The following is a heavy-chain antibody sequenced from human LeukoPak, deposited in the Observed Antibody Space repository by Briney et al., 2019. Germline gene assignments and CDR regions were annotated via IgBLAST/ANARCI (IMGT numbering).Heavy chain of an antibody. CDR3: ARAVTWEDYYYGMDV. V-gene: IGHV1-69*13. Sequence: SVKVSCKASGGTFSSYAISWVRQAPGQGLEWMGGIIPIFGTANYAQKFQGRVTIAADESTSTAYMELSSLRSEDTAVYYCARAVTWEDYYYGMDVWGQGTTVTVSS. J-gene: IGHJ6*02. CDR1: GGTFSSYA. CDR2: IIPIFGTA. D-gene: IGHD7-27*01.